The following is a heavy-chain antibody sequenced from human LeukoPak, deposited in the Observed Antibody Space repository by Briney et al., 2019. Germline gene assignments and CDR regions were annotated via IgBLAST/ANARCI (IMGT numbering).Heavy chain of an antibody. V-gene: IGHV4-30-2*01. Sequence: SETLSLTCAVSGGSISSGGYSWSWIRQPPGRGLEWIGEINHSGSTNYNPSLKSRVTISVDTSKNQFSLKLSSVTAADTAVYYCARGALDGFTMVPFDYWGQETLVTVSS. CDR2: INHSGST. D-gene: IGHD3-10*01. J-gene: IGHJ4*02. CDR1: GGSISSGGYS. CDR3: ARGALDGFTMVPFDY.